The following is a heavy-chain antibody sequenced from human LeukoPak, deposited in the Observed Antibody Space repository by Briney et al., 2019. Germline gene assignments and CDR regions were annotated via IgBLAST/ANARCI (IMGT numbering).Heavy chain of an antibody. J-gene: IGHJ4*02. CDR3: ATGFSGYDRGPYYFDY. CDR1: GYTFTGYY. V-gene: IGHV1-2*02. Sequence: ASVKVSCKSSGYTFTGYYMHWVRQAPGQGLEWMGWINPNSGGTNYAQKFQGRVTMTRDTSISTAYMELSRLRSEDTAVYYCATGFSGYDRGPYYFDYWGQGTLVTVSS. D-gene: IGHD3-22*01. CDR2: INPNSGGT.